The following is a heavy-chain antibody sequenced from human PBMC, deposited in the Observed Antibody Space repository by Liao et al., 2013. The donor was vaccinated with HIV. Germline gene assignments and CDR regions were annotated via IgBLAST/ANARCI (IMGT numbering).Heavy chain of an antibody. CDR2: IYSTGNT. D-gene: IGHD6-13*01. V-gene: IGHV4-61*02. Sequence: QVQLQESGPGLVKPSQTLSLTCTVSGGSISSGNYYWNWIRQPAGKGLEWIGHIYSTGNTKYNPSLRSRVTISLDTSKKQVYLNLRSVTTADTAVYFCAREGRSSSWNGVNAYDIWGQGTMVTVSS. CDR3: AREGRSSSWNGVNAYDI. J-gene: IGHJ3*02. CDR1: GGSISSGNYY.